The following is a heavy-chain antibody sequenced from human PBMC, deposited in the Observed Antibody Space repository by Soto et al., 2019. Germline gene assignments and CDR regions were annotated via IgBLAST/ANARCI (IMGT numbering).Heavy chain of an antibody. D-gene: IGHD2-2*01. Sequence: EPQLLESGGGLGHPGGSLRLSCAASGFTFSSYAMSWVRQAPGKGLEWVAAISGSGVSTYYADAVRGRSTISRENSKKTVDLQMNSLRAEDTAVYYCAKFYCISTMCQAPAAKSTGGFEIWGQGTLVTVSS. CDR1: GFTFSSYA. CDR3: AKFYCISTMCQAPAAKSTGGFEI. J-gene: IGHJ3*02. CDR2: ISGSGVST. V-gene: IGHV3-23*01.